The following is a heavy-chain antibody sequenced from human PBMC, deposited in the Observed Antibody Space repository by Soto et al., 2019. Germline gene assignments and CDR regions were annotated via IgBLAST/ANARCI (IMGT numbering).Heavy chain of an antibody. Sequence: PGGSLRLSCAASGFTFSSYGMHWVRQAPGKGLEWVAVIWYDGSNKYYADSVKGRFTISRDNSKNTLYLQMNSLRAEDTAVYYCARGGYYDSSGYPYYYYGMAVWGQGTTVTVSS. V-gene: IGHV3-33*01. D-gene: IGHD3-22*01. CDR1: GFTFSSYG. CDR2: IWYDGSNK. J-gene: IGHJ6*02. CDR3: ARGGYYDSSGYPYYYYGMAV.